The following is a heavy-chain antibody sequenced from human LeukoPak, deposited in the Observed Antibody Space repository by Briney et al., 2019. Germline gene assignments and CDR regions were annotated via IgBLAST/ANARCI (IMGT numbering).Heavy chain of an antibody. CDR3: SRHYAVAVIRHGMGV. CDR2: IYYSGIT. CDR1: GFTFSRYY. Sequence: SETLRLSCAVSGFTFSRYYMSWIRQPPGKGLEWVSDIYYSGITNYNPSLERRVTISLHNSKNQFSQKLNSVTAADTAGDYCSRHYAVAVIRHGMGVWGQGTTVTVSS. D-gene: IGHD2-2*02. V-gene: IGHV4-59*08. J-gene: IGHJ6*02.